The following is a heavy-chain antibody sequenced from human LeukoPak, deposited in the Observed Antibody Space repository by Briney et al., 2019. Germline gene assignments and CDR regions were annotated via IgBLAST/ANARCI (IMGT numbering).Heavy chain of an antibody. V-gene: IGHV1-2*02. D-gene: IGHD4-17*01. CDR1: GYTFTGYY. CDR2: INPNSGGT. J-gene: IGHJ4*02. Sequence: ASVKVSCKASGYTFTGYYMHWVRQAPGQGLEWMGWINPNSGGTNYAQKFQGRVTMTRDTSISTAYMELSRLRSDDTAMYYCARILTTVTTMDYWGQGTLVTVPS. CDR3: ARILTTVTTMDY.